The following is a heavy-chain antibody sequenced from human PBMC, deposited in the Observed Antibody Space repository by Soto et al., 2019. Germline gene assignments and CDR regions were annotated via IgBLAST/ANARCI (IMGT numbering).Heavy chain of an antibody. CDR2: IIPILGIA. Sequence: QVQLVQSGAEVKKPGSSVKVSCKASGGTFSSYTISWVRQAPGQGLEWMGRIIPILGIANYAQKFQGRVTSTADNSTSTAYMELSSLRSEDTAVYYCASYGDYGYWGQGTLVTVSS. J-gene: IGHJ4*02. CDR1: GGTFSSYT. D-gene: IGHD4-17*01. V-gene: IGHV1-69*02. CDR3: ASYGDYGY.